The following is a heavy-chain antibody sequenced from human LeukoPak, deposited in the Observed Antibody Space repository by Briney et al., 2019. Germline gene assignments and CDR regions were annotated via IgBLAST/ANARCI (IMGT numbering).Heavy chain of an antibody. CDR3: ARVVDYGDYGSPGYYYYMDV. J-gene: IGHJ6*03. D-gene: IGHD4-17*01. CDR2: IYYSGNT. V-gene: IGHV4-59*01. CDR1: GGAISIYY. Sequence: SETLSLTCTVSGGAISIYYWSWTRQPPGKGLDWIGYIYYSGNTKYNPSLKSRVTISVDTSKNQFSLKLSSVTAADTAVYYCARVVDYGDYGSPGYYYYMDVWGKGTTVTVSS.